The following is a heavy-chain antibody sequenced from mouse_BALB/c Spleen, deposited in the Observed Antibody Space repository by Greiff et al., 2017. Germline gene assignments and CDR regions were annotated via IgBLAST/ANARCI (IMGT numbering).Heavy chain of an antibody. V-gene: IGHV5-9-4*01. CDR1: GFTFSSYA. Sequence: DVKLVESGGGLVKPGGSLKLSCAASGFTFSSYAMSWVRQSPEKRLEWVAEISSGGSYTYYPDTVTGRFTISRDNAKNTLYLEMSSLRSEDTAMYYCARDLDGYYAMDYWGQGTSVTVSS. D-gene: IGHD2-3*01. J-gene: IGHJ4*01. CDR3: ARDLDGYYAMDY. CDR2: ISSGGSYT.